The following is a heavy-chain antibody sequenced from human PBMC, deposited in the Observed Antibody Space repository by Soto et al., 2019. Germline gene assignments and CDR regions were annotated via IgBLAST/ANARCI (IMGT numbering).Heavy chain of an antibody. CDR1: GYSFTSYW. J-gene: IGHJ6*02. CDR2: IHPVDSDT. D-gene: IGHD5-12*01. V-gene: IGHV5-51*01. Sequence: GESLKISCQGSGYSFTSYWIAWVRQMPGKSLEWEGIIHPVDSDTRYSPFFQGQVTISADRSLSTAYLQWSSLKASDTAMYYCARVLRSGYLAYFYYDMDVWGQGTKVTVSS. CDR3: ARVLRSGYLAYFYYDMDV.